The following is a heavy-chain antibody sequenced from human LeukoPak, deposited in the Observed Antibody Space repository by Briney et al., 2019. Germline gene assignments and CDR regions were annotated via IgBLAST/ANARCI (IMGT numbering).Heavy chain of an antibody. V-gene: IGHV3-21*04. Sequence: GGSLRLSCVASGFTFSTYWITWVRQAPGKGLEWVSSISSSSSYIYYADSVKGRFTISRDNAKNSLFLQMNSLRAEDTAVYYCARVLRYCSGGNCYSGGLGYMDVWGKGTTVTISS. J-gene: IGHJ6*03. CDR1: GFTFSTYW. CDR3: ARVLRYCSGGNCYSGGLGYMDV. CDR2: ISSSSSYI. D-gene: IGHD2-15*01.